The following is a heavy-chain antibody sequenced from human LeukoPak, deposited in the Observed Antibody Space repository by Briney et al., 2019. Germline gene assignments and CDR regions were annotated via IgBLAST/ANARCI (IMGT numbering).Heavy chain of an antibody. D-gene: IGHD6-13*01. CDR3: AGTFAYSSSWYAFDI. CDR2: MNPNSGNT. J-gene: IGHJ3*02. V-gene: IGHV1-8*01. Sequence: ASVKVSCMASGYTFTSYDINWVRQATGQGLEWMGWMNPNSGNTGYAQKFQGRVTMTRNTSISTAYMELSSLRSEDTAVYYCAGTFAYSSSWYAFDIWGQGTMVTVSS. CDR1: GYTFTSYD.